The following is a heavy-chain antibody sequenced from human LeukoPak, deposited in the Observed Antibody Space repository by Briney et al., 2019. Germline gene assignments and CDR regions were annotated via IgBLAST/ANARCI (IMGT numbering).Heavy chain of an antibody. CDR2: INPNSGGT. V-gene: IGHV1-2*02. J-gene: IGHJ6*03. CDR1: GYSFIDYY. D-gene: IGHD6-13*01. Sequence: ASVKVSCKTSGYSFIDYYIHWVRQAPGQGLEWMGWINPNSGGTNYAQKFQGRVTMTRDTSISTAYMELSRLRSDDTAMYYCAKAGLGYSSSWDYYYYMDVWGKGTTVTVSS. CDR3: AKAGLGYSSSWDYYYYMDV.